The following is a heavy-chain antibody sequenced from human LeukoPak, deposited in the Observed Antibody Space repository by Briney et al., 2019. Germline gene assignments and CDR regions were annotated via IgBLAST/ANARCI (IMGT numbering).Heavy chain of an antibody. V-gene: IGHV1-2*02. CDR3: ARVPSRYCSGGSCRRNRLYNWFDP. CDR1: GYTFTGYY. Sequence: ASVKVSCKASGYTFTGYYMHWVRQAPGQGLEWMGWINPNSGGTNYAQKFQGRVTMTRDTSISTAYMELSSLRSEDTAVYYCARVPSRYCSGGSCRRNRLYNWFDPWGQGTLVTVSS. CDR2: INPNSGGT. J-gene: IGHJ5*02. D-gene: IGHD2-15*01.